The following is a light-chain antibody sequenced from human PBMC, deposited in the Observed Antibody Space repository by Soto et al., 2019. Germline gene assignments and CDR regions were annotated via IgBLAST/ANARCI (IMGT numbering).Light chain of an antibody. V-gene: IGLV2-11*01. CDR3: CSYAGAYTFL. Sequence: QSALTQPRSVSGSPGQSVTISCTGTNSDVGGYKYVSWYQQHPGKTPKLMIYDVNKRPSGVPDRFSGSKSGNTASLTISGLQAEDGADYYFCSYAGAYTFLFGGGTKLTVL. J-gene: IGLJ2*01. CDR2: DVN. CDR1: NSDVGGYKY.